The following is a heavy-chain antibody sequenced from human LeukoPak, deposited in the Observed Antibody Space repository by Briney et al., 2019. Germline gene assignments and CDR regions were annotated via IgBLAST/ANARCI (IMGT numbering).Heavy chain of an antibody. Sequence: SVKVSCKASGGTFSSYAISWVRQAPGQGLEWMGRIIPIFGTANYAQKFQGRVTITTDESTSTAYMELSSLRSEDTAVYHCARGRWFGELLSYYYYMDVWGKGTTVTVSS. CDR2: IIPIFGTA. D-gene: IGHD3-10*01. V-gene: IGHV1-69*05. J-gene: IGHJ6*03. CDR3: ARGRWFGELLSYYYYMDV. CDR1: GGTFSSYA.